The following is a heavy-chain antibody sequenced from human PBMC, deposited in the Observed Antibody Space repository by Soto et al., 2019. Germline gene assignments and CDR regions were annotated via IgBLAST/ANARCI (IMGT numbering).Heavy chain of an antibody. CDR1: GFTFSSYA. CDR2: ITYDGSNK. CDR3: AREGS. V-gene: IGHV3-30-3*01. J-gene: IGHJ4*02. Sequence: QVQLVESGGGVVQPGRSLRLSCAASGFTFSSYAMHWVRQAPGKGLEWVAVITYDGSNKYYADSVKGRFTISRDNSKNTLYLKTDSLRAEDTAVYYCAREGSWGQGALVTVSS. D-gene: IGHD3-10*01.